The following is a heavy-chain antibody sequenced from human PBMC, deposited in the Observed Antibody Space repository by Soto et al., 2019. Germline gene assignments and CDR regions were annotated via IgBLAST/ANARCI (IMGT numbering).Heavy chain of an antibody. Sequence: GGSLRLSCAASGFTFSSYSMNWVRQAPGKGLEGVSYISSSSSTIYYADSVKGRFTISRDNAKNSLYLQMNSLRDEDTAVYHCAREYLYSSGSAVDYWGQGTLVTVSS. D-gene: IGHD6-19*01. CDR2: ISSSSSTI. CDR3: AREYLYSSGSAVDY. V-gene: IGHV3-48*02. J-gene: IGHJ4*02. CDR1: GFTFSSYS.